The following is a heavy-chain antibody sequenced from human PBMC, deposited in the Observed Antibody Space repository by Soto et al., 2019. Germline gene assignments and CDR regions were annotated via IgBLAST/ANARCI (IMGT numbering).Heavy chain of an antibody. V-gene: IGHV3-21*01. J-gene: IGHJ6*02. D-gene: IGHD1-26*01. CDR1: GFTFTSYS. CDR3: ARVIGGYRSGNYYYYGMDV. Sequence: EVQLVESGGGLVKPGGSLRISCAASGFTFTSYSMNWVRQTPGKGLEWVSSISRGSDYIHYADSLKGRFTISRDNAKNSMYLQMNSLRDEDTAVYYCARVIGGYRSGNYYYYGMDVWGQGTTVTVSS. CDR2: ISRGSDYI.